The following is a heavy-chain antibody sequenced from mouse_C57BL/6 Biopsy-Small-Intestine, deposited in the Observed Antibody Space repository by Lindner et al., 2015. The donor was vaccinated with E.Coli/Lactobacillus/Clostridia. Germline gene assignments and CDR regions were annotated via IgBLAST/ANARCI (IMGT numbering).Heavy chain of an antibody. Sequence: SVKVSCKASGGTFNSYAISWVRQAPGQGLEWMGGIIPIFDTANYTQKFQGRVTITADESTSTAYMELSSLRSEDTAVYYCERGGRCSGGSCRQNYYFYGMDVWGQGTTVTVSS. V-gene: IGHV1-81*01. CDR1: GGTFNSYA. CDR2: IIPIFDTA. CDR3: ERGGRCSGGSCRQNYYFYGMDV. J-gene: IGHJ1*01. D-gene: IGHD1-1*02.